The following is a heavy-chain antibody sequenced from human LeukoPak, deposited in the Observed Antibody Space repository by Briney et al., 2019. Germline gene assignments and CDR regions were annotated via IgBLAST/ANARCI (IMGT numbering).Heavy chain of an antibody. D-gene: IGHD6-19*01. Sequence: GGSLRLSCAASGFTFSSYSMNWVRQAPGKGLEWVSSISSSSSYIYYADSVKGRFTISRDNAKNSLYLQMNSLRAEDTAIYYCARFGAVAGIDYWGQGTLVTVSS. CDR3: ARFGAVAGIDY. CDR1: GFTFSSYS. J-gene: IGHJ4*02. V-gene: IGHV3-21*04. CDR2: ISSSSSYI.